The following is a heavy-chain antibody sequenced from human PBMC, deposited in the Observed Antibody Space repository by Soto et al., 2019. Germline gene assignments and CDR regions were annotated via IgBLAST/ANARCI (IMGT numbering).Heavy chain of an antibody. J-gene: IGHJ1*01. D-gene: IGHD2-2*03. Sequence: ASVKVSCKATGYAFTGYYMHGVRQAAGEGREWMGWINPNSGGTNYAQKFQGWVTMTRDTSISTAYMELSRLRSDDTAVYYCAREPGYCSSTSCYPSAEYFQHWGQGTLVTVSS. CDR3: AREPGYCSSTSCYPSAEYFQH. CDR2: INPNSGGT. CDR1: GYAFTGYY. V-gene: IGHV1-2*04.